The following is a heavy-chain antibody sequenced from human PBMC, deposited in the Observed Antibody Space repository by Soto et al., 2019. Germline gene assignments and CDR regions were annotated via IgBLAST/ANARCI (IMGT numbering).Heavy chain of an antibody. CDR3: ARDPHEGVYDY. CDR1: GYTFTGYY. V-gene: IGHV1-2*02. Sequence: QVQLVQSGAEVKKPGASVKVSCKASGYTFTGYYLHWIRQAPGQGLEWMGWMRPDSGGANYAQKFQGRVSMTRDTSISTFYMELSRLRSDDTAVYYCARDPHEGVYDYWGQVTLVTVSS. J-gene: IGHJ4*02. D-gene: IGHD3-16*01. CDR2: MRPDSGGA.